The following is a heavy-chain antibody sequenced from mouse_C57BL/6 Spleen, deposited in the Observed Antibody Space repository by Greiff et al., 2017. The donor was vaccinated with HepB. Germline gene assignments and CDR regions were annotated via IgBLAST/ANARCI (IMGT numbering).Heavy chain of an antibody. J-gene: IGHJ4*01. D-gene: IGHD1-1*01. CDR2: IYPGGGYT. Sequence: QVQLKQSGAELVRPGTSVKMSCKASGYTFTNYWIGWAKQRPGHGLEWIGDIYPGGGYTNYNEKFKGKATLTADKSSSTAYMQFSSLTTEDSAIYYCALYYYGSSSLAMDYWVKEPQSPSPQ. V-gene: IGHV1-63*01. CDR3: ALYYYGSSSLAMDY. CDR1: GYTFTNYW.